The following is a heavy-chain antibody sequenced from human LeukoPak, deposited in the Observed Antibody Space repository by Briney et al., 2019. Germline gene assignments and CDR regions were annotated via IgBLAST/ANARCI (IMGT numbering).Heavy chain of an antibody. CDR3: ARSQYCSGGSCHGRYYYYGMDV. V-gene: IGHV4-31*03. D-gene: IGHD2-15*01. CDR1: GGSISSGGYY. CDR2: IYYSGST. J-gene: IGHJ6*02. Sequence: SETLSLTCTVSGGSISSGGYYWSCIRQHPGKGLEWIGYIYYSGSTYYNPSLKSRVTISVDTSKNQFSLKLSSVTAADTAVYYCARSQYCSGGSCHGRYYYYGMDVWGQGTTVTVSS.